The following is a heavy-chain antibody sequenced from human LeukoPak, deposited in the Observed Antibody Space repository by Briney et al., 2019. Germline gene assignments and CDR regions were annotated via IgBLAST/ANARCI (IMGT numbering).Heavy chain of an antibody. CDR2: IYTSGST. J-gene: IGHJ4*02. CDR3: ARDFLKFDY. V-gene: IGHV4-61*02. CDR1: GGSISSGSYY. Sequence: SETLSLTCTVSGGSISSGSYYWSWIRQPAGKGLEWIGRIYTSGSTKYNPSLKSRVTISVDTSKNQFSLKLSSVTAADTAVYYCARDFLKFDYWGQGTLVTVSS. D-gene: IGHD2/OR15-2a*01.